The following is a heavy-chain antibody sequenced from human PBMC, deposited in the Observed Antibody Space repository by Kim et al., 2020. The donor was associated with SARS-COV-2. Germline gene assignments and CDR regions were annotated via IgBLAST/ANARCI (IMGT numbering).Heavy chain of an antibody. CDR2: ISGSGGST. D-gene: IGHD5-18*01. Sequence: GGSLRLSCAASGFTFSSYAMSWVRQAPGKGLEWVSAISGSGGSTYYADSVKGRFTISRDNSKNTLYLQMNSLRAEDTAVYYCANCPGYSYARDYYYYGMDVWGQGTTVTVSS. J-gene: IGHJ6*02. V-gene: IGHV3-23*01. CDR3: ANCPGYSYARDYYYYGMDV. CDR1: GFTFSSYA.